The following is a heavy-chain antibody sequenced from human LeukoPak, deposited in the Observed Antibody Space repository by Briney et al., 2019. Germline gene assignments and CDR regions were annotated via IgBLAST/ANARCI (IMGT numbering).Heavy chain of an antibody. J-gene: IGHJ5*02. CDR3: ARSFIAARYNWFDP. CDR1: GESFNGYY. Sequence: SETLSLTCAVYGESFNGYYWSWVRQPPGKGLEWIGEINHSGSTNYDPSLKSRVTISVDTSKNQFSLKLSSVTAADTAVYYCARSFIAARYNWFDPWGQGTLVTVSS. V-gene: IGHV4-34*01. D-gene: IGHD6-6*01. CDR2: INHSGST.